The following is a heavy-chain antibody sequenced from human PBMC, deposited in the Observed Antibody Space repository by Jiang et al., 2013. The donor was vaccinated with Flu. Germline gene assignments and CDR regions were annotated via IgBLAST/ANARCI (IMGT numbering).Heavy chain of an antibody. CDR1: GGSVSGGDYY. D-gene: IGHD7-27*01. CDR3: ARSGSHRWGSKNSMWYNWFDS. Sequence: GPGLVKPSETLSLTCTVSGGSVSGGDYYWGWIRQPPGKGLEWIGYVDYSGTTYYSPSLKSRVTISLDTSRNQFSLRLGSSTVGDTAVYFCARSGSHRWGSKNSMWYNWFDSWGQGTLVTVVL. V-gene: IGHV4-30-4*01. CDR2: VDYSGTT. J-gene: IGHJ5*01.